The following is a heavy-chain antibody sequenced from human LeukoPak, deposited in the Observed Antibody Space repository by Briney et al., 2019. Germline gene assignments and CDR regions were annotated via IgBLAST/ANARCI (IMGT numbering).Heavy chain of an antibody. CDR1: GFTFSDSA. D-gene: IGHD3-16*02. Sequence: GGSLRLSCAASGFTFSDSAMTWGRQVLGKGLEWVSLISSSGGNTYYADSVKGRFTISRDNSKNTLSLQMNSLRVEDTAIYYCAKDIQLSTWGLGTMVTVSS. CDR2: ISSSGGNT. J-gene: IGHJ3*01. V-gene: IGHV3-23*01. CDR3: AKDIQLST.